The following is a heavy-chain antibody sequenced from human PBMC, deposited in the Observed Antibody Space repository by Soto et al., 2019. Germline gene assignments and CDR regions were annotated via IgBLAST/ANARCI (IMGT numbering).Heavy chain of an antibody. V-gene: IGHV3-74*01. D-gene: IGHD5-12*01. J-gene: IGHJ3*02. Sequence: EVQLVESGGGLVQPGGSLRLSCAASGFTFSSSWMHWVRQAPGKGLVWVSRIKSDGSRTSYADSVKGRFTISRDNAKNKLDLQMNRLRAEDTALYYCARDPHGYNGDASPHDAFDIWGQGTMVTVSS. CDR3: ARDPHGYNGDASPHDAFDI. CDR1: GFTFSSSW. CDR2: IKSDGSRT.